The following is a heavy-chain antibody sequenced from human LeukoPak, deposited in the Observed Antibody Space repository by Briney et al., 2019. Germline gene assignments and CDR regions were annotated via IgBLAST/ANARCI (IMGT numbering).Heavy chain of an antibody. CDR3: ARGGGDYVVS. D-gene: IGHD3-16*01. J-gene: IGHJ4*02. V-gene: IGHV4-59*01. Sequence: SETLSLTCTVSGGSISSYYWSWIRQPPGKGLEWIGYIYYSGSTNYNPFLKSRVTISVDTSKNQFSLKLSSVTAADTAVYYCARGGGDYVVSWGQGTLVTVSS. CDR2: IYYSGST. CDR1: GGSISSYY.